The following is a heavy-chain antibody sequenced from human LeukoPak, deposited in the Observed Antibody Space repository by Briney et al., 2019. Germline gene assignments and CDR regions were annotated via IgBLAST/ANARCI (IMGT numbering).Heavy chain of an antibody. Sequence: ASVKVSCKVSGYTLTELSMHWVRQAPGKGLEWMGGFDPEDGETIYAQKFQGRVTMTEDTSTDTAYMELSSLGSEDTAVYYCATPYYGSGSYYPFDYWGQGTLVTVSS. CDR3: ATPYYGSGSYYPFDY. D-gene: IGHD3-10*01. V-gene: IGHV1-24*01. CDR1: GYTLTELS. CDR2: FDPEDGET. J-gene: IGHJ4*02.